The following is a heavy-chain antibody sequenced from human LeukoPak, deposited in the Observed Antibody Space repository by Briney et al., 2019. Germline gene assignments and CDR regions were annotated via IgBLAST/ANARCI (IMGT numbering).Heavy chain of an antibody. Sequence: ASVKVSRKASGYTFTSYGISWVRQAPGQGLEWMGWISAYNGNTNYAQKLQGRVTMTTDTSTSTAYVELRSLRSDDTAVYYCARDSIVLMVYAMPNWFDPWGQGTLVTVSS. D-gene: IGHD2-8*01. J-gene: IGHJ5*02. CDR2: ISAYNGNT. CDR1: GYTFTSYG. V-gene: IGHV1-18*01. CDR3: ARDSIVLMVYAMPNWFDP.